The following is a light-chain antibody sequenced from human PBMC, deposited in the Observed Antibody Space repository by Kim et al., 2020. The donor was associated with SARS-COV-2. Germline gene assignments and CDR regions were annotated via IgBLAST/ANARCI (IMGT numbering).Light chain of an antibody. CDR2: DVS. CDR1: SSDVGGYNY. Sequence: GQSITISCTGTSSDVGGYNYVSWYQQHPSKAPKLMIYDVSNRPSGVSNRFSASKSGNTASLTISGLQAEDEADYYCSSYTTSSTWVFGGGTKVTVL. CDR3: SSYTTSSTWV. V-gene: IGLV2-14*04. J-gene: IGLJ3*02.